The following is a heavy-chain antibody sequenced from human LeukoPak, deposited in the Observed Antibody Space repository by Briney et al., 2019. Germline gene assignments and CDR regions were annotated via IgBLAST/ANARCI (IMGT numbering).Heavy chain of an antibody. CDR3: ARSGSCVDY. J-gene: IGHJ4*02. D-gene: IGHD1-26*01. CDR1: GFTFSNYW. V-gene: IGHV3-74*01. Sequence: LPGGSLRLSCAASGFTFSNYWVHWVRQAPGKGLVWVSRINSDGSGTSYADSVKGRFTISRDNAKNTLYLQMNSLRAEDTAAYYCARSGSCVDYWGQGTLVTVSS. CDR2: INSDGSGT.